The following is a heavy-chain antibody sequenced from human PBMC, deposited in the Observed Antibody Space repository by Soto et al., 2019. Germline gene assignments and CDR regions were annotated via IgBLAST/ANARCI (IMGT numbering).Heavy chain of an antibody. V-gene: IGHV2-5*02. J-gene: IGHJ5*02. D-gene: IGHD3-16*01. CDR3: AHIPNYYQYDWYDP. CDR1: GFSLTTRGVG. Sequence: QITLKESGPTLVKPTQTLTLTCTFSGFSLTTRGVGVGWIRQPPGKALECLALIYWDDDKRYSPSLQSRLSLXKXTXXNQGVLTMTNVDPVDTATYYCAHIPNYYQYDWYDPWGQGTLVSVSS. CDR2: IYWDDDK.